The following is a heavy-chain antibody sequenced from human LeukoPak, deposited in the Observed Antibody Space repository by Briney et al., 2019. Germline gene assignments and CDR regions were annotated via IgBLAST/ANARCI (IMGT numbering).Heavy chain of an antibody. J-gene: IGHJ4*02. Sequence: GGSLRLSCAASGFTFSSYGMHWVRQAPGKGQEWVAVIWYDGSNKYYADSVKGRFTISRDNSKNTLYLQMNSLRAEDTAVYYCARDREYYFDYWGQGTLVTVSS. V-gene: IGHV3-33*01. CDR2: IWYDGSNK. CDR3: ARDREYYFDY. D-gene: IGHD3-10*01. CDR1: GFTFSSYG.